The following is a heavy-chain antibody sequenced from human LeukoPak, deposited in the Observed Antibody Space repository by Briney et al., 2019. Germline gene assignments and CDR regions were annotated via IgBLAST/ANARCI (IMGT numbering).Heavy chain of an antibody. CDR2: IYDSGST. D-gene: IGHD6-19*01. V-gene: IGHV4-59*01. Sequence: SETLSLTCTVSGGSISSYYWSWLRKPPGKGLEWIGYIYDSGSTNYNPSLKSRVTISVDTSKNQFSLKLTSVTAADTAVYYCARASYISGSYGFDIWGQGTMVTVSS. J-gene: IGHJ3*02. CDR3: ARASYISGSYGFDI. CDR1: GGSISSYY.